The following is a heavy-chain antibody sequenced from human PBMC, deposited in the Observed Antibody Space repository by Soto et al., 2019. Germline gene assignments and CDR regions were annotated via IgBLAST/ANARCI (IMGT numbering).Heavy chain of an antibody. J-gene: IGHJ4*02. D-gene: IGHD2-2*01. CDR1: GFTFSSYV. CDR3: AKDELVVPAALAPFDY. CDR2: ISGSGGST. V-gene: IGHV3-23*01. Sequence: EVQLLESGGGLVQPGGSLRLSCAASGFTFSSYVMSWVRQAPGKGLEWVSAISGSGGSTYYADSVKGRFTISRDNSKNTLYLQMNSLRAEDTAVYYCAKDELVVPAALAPFDYWGQGTLVTVSS.